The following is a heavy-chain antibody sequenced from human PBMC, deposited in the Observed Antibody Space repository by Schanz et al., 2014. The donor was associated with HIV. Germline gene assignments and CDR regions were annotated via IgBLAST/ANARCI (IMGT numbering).Heavy chain of an antibody. D-gene: IGHD1-26*01. CDR1: GYTFTSYS. CDR2: ISAYNGNT. CDR3: SRGVKWEGLMDV. V-gene: IGHV1-18*01. Sequence: QVQLVQSGAEVKKPGASVKVSCKASGYTFTSYSISWVRQAPGQGLEWMGWISAYNGNTNYAQKLQGRVTMTRDTSIGTAYMELISLTSDDSAVYYCSRGVKWEGLMDVWGQETTVTVSS. J-gene: IGHJ6*02.